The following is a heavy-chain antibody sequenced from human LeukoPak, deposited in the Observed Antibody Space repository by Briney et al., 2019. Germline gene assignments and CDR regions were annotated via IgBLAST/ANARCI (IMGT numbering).Heavy chain of an antibody. V-gene: IGHV1-69*13. J-gene: IGHJ4*02. CDR3: ARVRGSALLSFLDDY. CDR1: GCTFSSYL. D-gene: IGHD3-3*02. Sequence: SVKVSCKAPGCTFSSYLISWVRQAPGQGLEWMGGIVPMCGRANYAQKFQGRVAITGDESTRIAYMELSSLRSEDTAVYYCARVRGSALLSFLDDYWGQGTLVTVSS. CDR2: IVPMCGRA.